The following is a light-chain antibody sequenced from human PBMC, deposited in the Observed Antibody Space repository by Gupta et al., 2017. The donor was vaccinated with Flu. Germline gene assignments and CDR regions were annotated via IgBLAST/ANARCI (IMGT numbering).Light chain of an antibody. CDR2: GVS. Sequence: EVVMTQSPATLSVSPGERATLSCRARQSVSNNLAWYQQKPGQAPRVLMSGVSTRDTGITARFSGRGDGKDFTLTISSRQSEEFAGYYCRQYKNWPPYTFGQGTKVEIK. CDR3: RQYKNWPPYT. CDR1: QSVSNN. J-gene: IGKJ2*01. V-gene: IGKV3-15*01.